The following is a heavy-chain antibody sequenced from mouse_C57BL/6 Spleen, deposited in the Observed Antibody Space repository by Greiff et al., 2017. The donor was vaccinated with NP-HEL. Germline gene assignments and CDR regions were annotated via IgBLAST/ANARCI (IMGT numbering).Heavy chain of an antibody. Sequence: QVQLQQPGAELVRPGSSVKLSCKASGYTFTSYWMHWVKQRPIQGLEWIGNIDPSDSETHYNQKFKDKATLTVDKSSSTAYMQLSSLTSEDSAVYYCASILYGSSHYWYFDVWGTGTTVTVSS. CDR3: ASILYGSSHYWYFDV. CDR2: IDPSDSET. V-gene: IGHV1-52*01. J-gene: IGHJ1*03. CDR1: GYTFTSYW. D-gene: IGHD1-1*01.